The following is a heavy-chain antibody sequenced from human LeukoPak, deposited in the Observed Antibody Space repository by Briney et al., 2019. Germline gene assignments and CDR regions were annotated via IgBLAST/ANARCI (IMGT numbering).Heavy chain of an antibody. J-gene: IGHJ4*02. CDR2: INPGRGNT. CDR1: GYTFTSYY. D-gene: IGHD7-27*01. V-gene: IGHV1-46*01. CDR3: ARDRDWGSSDPFDY. Sequence: GALVKVSCKASGYTFTSYYMHWVRQVPGRGLEWMGIINPGRGNTNYAQNFHGRVTLTRDTSTSTIYMELSSLRSEDTAVYYCARDRDWGSSDPFDYWGQGTLVTVSS.